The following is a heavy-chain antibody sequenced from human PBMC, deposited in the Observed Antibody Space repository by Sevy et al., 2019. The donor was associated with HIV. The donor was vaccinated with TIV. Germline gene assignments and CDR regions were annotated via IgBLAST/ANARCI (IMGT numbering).Heavy chain of an antibody. D-gene: IGHD6-19*01. CDR3: TKFYGTGSYVDY. Sequence: GESLKISCGASGLTFSSYWMSWVRQAPGKGLEWVANIKEDGSEQYYVDSVKGRFTVSRDNAKNSLYLQMNSLRAEDTAVYYCTKFYGTGSYVDYWGQGTLVTVSS. V-gene: IGHV3-7*01. J-gene: IGHJ4*02. CDR2: IKEDGSEQ. CDR1: GLTFSSYW.